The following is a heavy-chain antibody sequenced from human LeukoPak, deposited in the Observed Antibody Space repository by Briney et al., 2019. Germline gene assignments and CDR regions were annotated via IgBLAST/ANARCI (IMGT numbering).Heavy chain of an antibody. CDR1: GGTFSSYA. J-gene: IGHJ4*02. V-gene: IGHV1-69*04. D-gene: IGHD3-10*01. CDR2: IIPFLNVP. Sequence: SVKVSCKASGGTFSSYAISWVRQAPGQGLEWMGRIIPFLNVPNYAQKFQGRVTITADTSTSTVYMDLSSLRSEDTALYYCAREGLRGVIGSTLFYFDSWGQGTLVTVSS. CDR3: AREGLRGVIGSTLFYFDS.